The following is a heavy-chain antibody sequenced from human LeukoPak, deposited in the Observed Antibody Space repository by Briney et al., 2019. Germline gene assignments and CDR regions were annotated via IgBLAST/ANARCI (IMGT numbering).Heavy chain of an antibody. CDR3: AKSRASSGVAPAGYDY. CDR1: GFTFSSYS. D-gene: IGHD6-13*01. J-gene: IGHJ4*02. Sequence: PGGSLRLSCAASGFTFSSYSMTWVRQAPGQGLEWVSSISGSGGSTYHADSVKGRFTTSRDISKNTLYLQMNSLRAEDTAAYYCAKSRASSGVAPAGYDYWGQGTLVTVSS. CDR2: ISGSGGST. V-gene: IGHV3-23*01.